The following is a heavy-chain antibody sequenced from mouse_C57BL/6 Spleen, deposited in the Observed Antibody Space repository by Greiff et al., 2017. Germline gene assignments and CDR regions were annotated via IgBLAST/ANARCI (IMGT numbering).Heavy chain of an antibody. CDR3: ARERDYSNYCDY. CDR2: IYPGDGDT. D-gene: IGHD2-5*01. V-gene: IGHV1-80*01. CDR1: GYAFSSYW. Sequence: QVQLQQSGAELVKPGASVKISCKASGYAFSSYWMNWVKQRPGKGLEWIGQIYPGDGDTNYNGKFKGKATLTADKSSSTAYMQLSSLTSEDSAVYFCARERDYSNYCDYWGQGTTLTVSS. J-gene: IGHJ2*01.